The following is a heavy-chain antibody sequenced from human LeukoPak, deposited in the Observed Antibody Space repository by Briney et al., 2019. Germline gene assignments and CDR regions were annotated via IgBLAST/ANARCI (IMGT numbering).Heavy chain of an antibody. Sequence: PSETLSLTCTVSGGSISSSSYYWGWIRQPPGKGLEWIGSIYYSGSTYYNPSLKSRVTISVDTSKNQFSLKLSSVTAADTAVYHCAREVVGATLIDYWGQGTLVTVSS. J-gene: IGHJ4*02. V-gene: IGHV4-39*07. CDR1: GGSISSSSYY. D-gene: IGHD1-26*01. CDR2: IYYSGST. CDR3: AREVVGATLIDY.